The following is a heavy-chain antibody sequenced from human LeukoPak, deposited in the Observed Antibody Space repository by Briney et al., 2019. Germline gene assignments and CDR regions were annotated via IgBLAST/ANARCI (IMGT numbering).Heavy chain of an antibody. CDR2: ISYDGSNK. Sequence: GRSLRLSCAASGFTFSSYAMHWVRQAPGKGLEWVAVISYDGSNKYYADSVKGRFTISRDNSKNTLYLQMNSLRAEDTAVYYCASNIVATIGDYWGQGTLVTVSS. D-gene: IGHD5-12*01. CDR1: GFTFSSYA. CDR3: ASNIVATIGDY. J-gene: IGHJ4*02. V-gene: IGHV3-30-3*01.